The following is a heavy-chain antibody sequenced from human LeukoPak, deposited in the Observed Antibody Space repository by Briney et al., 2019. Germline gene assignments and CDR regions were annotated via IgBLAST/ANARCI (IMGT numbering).Heavy chain of an antibody. CDR1: GFTFSSYG. CDR3: AKDLIGTWAPDY. V-gene: IGHV3-30*19. D-gene: IGHD1-1*01. Sequence: GGSLRPSCAASGFTFSSYGMHWVRQAPGKGLEWVAVISYDGSNKYYADSVKGRFTISRDNSKNTLYLQMNSLRGEDTAVYYCAKDLIGTWAPDYWGQGTLVTVSS. J-gene: IGHJ4*02. CDR2: ISYDGSNK.